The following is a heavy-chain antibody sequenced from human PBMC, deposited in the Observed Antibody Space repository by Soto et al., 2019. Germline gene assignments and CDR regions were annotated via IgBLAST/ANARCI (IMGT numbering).Heavy chain of an antibody. V-gene: IGHV1-69*13. CDR2: IIPIFGTA. J-gene: IGHJ6*02. Sequence: VQVSCKASGGTFSSYAISWVRQAPGQGLEWMGGIIPIFGTANYAQKFQGRVTITADESTSTAYMELSSLRSEDTAVYYCARDTGYSYGSYYYGMDVWGQGTTVTVSS. CDR1: GGTFSSYA. CDR3: ARDTGYSYGSYYYGMDV. D-gene: IGHD5-18*01.